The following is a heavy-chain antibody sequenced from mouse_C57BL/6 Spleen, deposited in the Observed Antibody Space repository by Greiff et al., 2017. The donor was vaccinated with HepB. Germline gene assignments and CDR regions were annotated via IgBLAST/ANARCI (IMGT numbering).Heavy chain of an antibody. J-gene: IGHJ4*01. CDR2: INPSNGGT. V-gene: IGHV1-53*01. CDR3: ARSGWLLYAMDY. Sequence: QVQLQQPGTELVKPGASVKLSCKASGYTFTSYWMHWVKQRPGQGLEWIGNINPSNGGTNYNEKFKSKATLTVDKSSSTAYIQLSSLTSEDSAVYYCARSGWLLYAMDYWGQGTSVTVSS. CDR1: GYTFTSYW. D-gene: IGHD2-3*01.